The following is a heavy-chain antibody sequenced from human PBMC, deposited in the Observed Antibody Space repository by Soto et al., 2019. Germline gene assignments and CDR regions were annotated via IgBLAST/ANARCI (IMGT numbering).Heavy chain of an antibody. CDR1: GGSFSGYY. D-gene: IGHD6-13*01. CDR2: INHSGST. V-gene: IGHV4-34*01. J-gene: IGHJ6*02. Sequence: SETLSLTCAVYGGSFSGYYWSWIRQPPGKGLEWNGEINHSGSTNYNPSLKSRVTISVDTSKNQFSLKLSSVTAADTAVYYCARGVLSSWYRDYYYGMDVWGQGTTVTVSS. CDR3: ARGVLSSWYRDYYYGMDV.